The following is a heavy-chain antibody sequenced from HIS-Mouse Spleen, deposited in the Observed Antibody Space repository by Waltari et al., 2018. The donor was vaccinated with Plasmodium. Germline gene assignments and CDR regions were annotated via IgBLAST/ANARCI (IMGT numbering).Heavy chain of an antibody. CDR3: ARVDYGSGDYYYYYGMDV. J-gene: IGHJ6*02. V-gene: IGHV4-38-2*02. CDR2: IYHSGST. D-gene: IGHD3-10*01. Sequence: WIRQPPGKGLEWIGSIYHSGSTYYNPSLKSRVTISVDTSKNQFSLKLSSVTAADTAVYYCARVDYGSGDYYYYYGMDVWGQGTTVTVSS.